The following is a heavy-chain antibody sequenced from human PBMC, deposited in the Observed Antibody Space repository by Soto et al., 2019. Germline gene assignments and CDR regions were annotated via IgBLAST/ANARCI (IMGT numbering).Heavy chain of an antibody. J-gene: IGHJ5*02. Sequence: EVQLVESGGGLVKPGGSLRLSCAASGFTFSSYSMNWVRQDPGKGLEWVSSISSSSSYIYYADSEKGRFTISRDNAKNSLYLQMNILREEDTTVYYCAITITGGFDHWGQGTLITVSS. CDR1: GFTFSSYS. CDR2: ISSSSSYI. CDR3: AITITGGFDH. D-gene: IGHD3-10*01. V-gene: IGHV3-21*01.